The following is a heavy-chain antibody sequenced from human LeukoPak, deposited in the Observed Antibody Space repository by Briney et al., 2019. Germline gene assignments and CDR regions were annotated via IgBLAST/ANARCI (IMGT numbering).Heavy chain of an antibody. Sequence: GGSLRLSCAASGFTFSSYSMNWVRQAPGKGLEWVSYISSSSSTIYYADSVKGRFTISRDNAKNSLYLQMNSLRAEDTAVYYCARGAGELLCGYWGQGTLVTVSS. CDR1: GFTFSSYS. CDR2: ISSSSSTI. J-gene: IGHJ4*02. D-gene: IGHD1-26*01. CDR3: ARGAGELLCGY. V-gene: IGHV3-48*01.